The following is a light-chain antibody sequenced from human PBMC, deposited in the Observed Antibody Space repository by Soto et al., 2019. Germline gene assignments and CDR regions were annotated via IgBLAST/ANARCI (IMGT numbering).Light chain of an antibody. V-gene: IGKV3-15*01. CDR1: QSVSRN. CDR2: AAS. Sequence: ETVMTQSPAALSVSPGETATLSCRASQSVSRNLAWYQQKPGQAPRLLIYAASTRATGIPARFRGSGSGTEFTLTVSSLQSEDFAVYYCQKYANWPLTFGGGTKVEIK. J-gene: IGKJ4*01. CDR3: QKYANWPLT.